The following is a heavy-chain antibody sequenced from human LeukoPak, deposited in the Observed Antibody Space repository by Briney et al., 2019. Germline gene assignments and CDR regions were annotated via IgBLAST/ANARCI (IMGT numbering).Heavy chain of an antibody. J-gene: IGHJ4*02. CDR2: ISGDGDTT. CDR3: AKGGRYRAFDY. D-gene: IGHD2-2*02. V-gene: IGHV3-23*01. Sequence: GGSLRLSCAASGYTLNTYAMNWVRQAPGKGLEWVAAISGDGDTTYHADSVKGRFTISRNTSKNTLYLQMNSLRAEDTAAYYCAKGGRYRAFDYWGQGILVTVSS. CDR1: GYTLNTYA.